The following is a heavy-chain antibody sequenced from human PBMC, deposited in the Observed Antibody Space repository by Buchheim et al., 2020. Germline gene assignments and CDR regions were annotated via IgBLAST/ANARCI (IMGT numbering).Heavy chain of an antibody. CDR2: IYYSGST. CDR1: GDSISSGGYY. CDR3: ARGGGSHQPGDY. D-gene: IGHD1-26*01. J-gene: IGHJ4*02. V-gene: IGHV4-31*03. Sequence: QVQLQESGPGLVKPSQTLSLTCTVSGDSISSGGYYWNWIRQHPGKGLEWIGYIYYSGSTYYNPSLKSRLTISVDTSKNQFSLKLSSVTAADTAIYYCARGGGSHQPGDYWGQGIL.